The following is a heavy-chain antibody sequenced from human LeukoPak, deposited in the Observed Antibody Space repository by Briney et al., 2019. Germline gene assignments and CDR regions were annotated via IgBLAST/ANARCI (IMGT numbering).Heavy chain of an antibody. D-gene: IGHD7-27*01. J-gene: IGHJ5*02. Sequence: SETLSLTCTVSGGSISSYYWSWIRQPPGKGLEWIGYIYYSGSTYYNPSLKSRVTISVDTSKNQFSLKLSSVTAADTAVYYCARAPGDLGSDWFDPWGQGTLVTVSS. V-gene: IGHV4-59*12. CDR1: GGSISSYY. CDR2: IYYSGST. CDR3: ARAPGDLGSDWFDP.